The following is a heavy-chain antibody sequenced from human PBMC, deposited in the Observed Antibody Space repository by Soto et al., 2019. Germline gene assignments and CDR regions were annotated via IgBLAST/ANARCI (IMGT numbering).Heavy chain of an antibody. CDR2: ISGSGGST. CDR3: AKDPQKSCSSTSCSDAFEI. J-gene: IGHJ3*02. Sequence: EVQLLESGGGLVQPGGSLRLSCVASGFTFSSYAMSWVRQAPGKGLEWVSVISGSGGSTYYAGSVKGRFTVSRDNSKNSMYLQRNSRRAEDTAVYYCAKDPQKSCSSTSCSDAFEIWGQGTMVTVSS. V-gene: IGHV3-23*01. CDR1: GFTFSSYA. D-gene: IGHD2-2*01.